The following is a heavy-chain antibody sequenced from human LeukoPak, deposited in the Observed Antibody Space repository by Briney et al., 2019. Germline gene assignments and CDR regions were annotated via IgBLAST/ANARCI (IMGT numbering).Heavy chain of an antibody. V-gene: IGHV3-30*02. J-gene: IGHJ3*01. CDR2: IRHDGTNK. Sequence: ESGGSLRLSCAASGFPFSSFAMHWVRQAPGKGLEWVAFIRHDGTNKYHSNSVQGRFTIPRDNSRNTVYLQLNSLRPEDTAVYYCTKVRLLGALDDAFDVWGQGTTVTVSS. CDR1: GFPFSSFA. CDR3: TKVRLLGALDDAFDV. D-gene: IGHD7-27*01.